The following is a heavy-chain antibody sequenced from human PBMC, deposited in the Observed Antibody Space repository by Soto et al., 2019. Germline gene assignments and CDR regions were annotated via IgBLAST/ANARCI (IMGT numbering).Heavy chain of an antibody. V-gene: IGHV3-30-3*01. D-gene: IGHD6-19*01. CDR1: GFTFSSYA. Sequence: GGSLRLSCAASGFTFSSYAMHWVRQAPGKGLEWVAVISYDGSNKYYADSVKGRFTISRDNSKNTLYLQMNSLRAEDTAVYYCARDHGIAVAGMGYAFDIWGQGTMVTVSS. J-gene: IGHJ3*02. CDR2: ISYDGSNK. CDR3: ARDHGIAVAGMGYAFDI.